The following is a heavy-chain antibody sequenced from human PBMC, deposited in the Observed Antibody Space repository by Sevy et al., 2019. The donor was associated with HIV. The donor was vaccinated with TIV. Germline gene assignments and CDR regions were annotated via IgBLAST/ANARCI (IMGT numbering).Heavy chain of an antibody. CDR1: GFAFYEYS. CDR3: AREGWSRPHDY. Sequence: GGSLRLSCAASGFAFYEYSMSWIRQAPGKGLEWVATVSFGCGKINYADSVKGRFTISRDNSKNSFYLQMDNLRVEDTALYYCAREGWSRPHDYWGQGTRVTVSS. J-gene: IGHJ4*02. CDR2: VSFGCGKI. V-gene: IGHV3-23*01. D-gene: IGHD2-15*01.